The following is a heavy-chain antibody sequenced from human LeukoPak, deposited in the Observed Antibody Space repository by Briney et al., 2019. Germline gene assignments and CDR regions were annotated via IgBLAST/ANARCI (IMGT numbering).Heavy chain of an antibody. V-gene: IGHV4-4*07. J-gene: IGHJ4*02. CDR2: IHTGGSA. Sequence: PSETLSLTCTVSGSSFNSYYWSWIRKPAGKGLELIGRIHTGGSADYSPSLQSRVTISVDMSKKEFSLKLTSVTAADTAVYYCARDIVYLRDEDYGWGQGTLVTVFS. CDR3: ARDIVYLRDEDYG. CDR1: GSSFNSYY. D-gene: IGHD4-17*01.